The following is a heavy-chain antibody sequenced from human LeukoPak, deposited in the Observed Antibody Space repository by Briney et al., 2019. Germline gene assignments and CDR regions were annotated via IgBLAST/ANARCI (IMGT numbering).Heavy chain of an antibody. CDR3: ARDADSSGYYSVWYFDL. CDR2: IYYSGST. CDR1: GGSFSGYY. J-gene: IGHJ2*01. V-gene: IGHV4-34*01. Sequence: SETLSLTCAVYGGSFSGYYWSWIRQPPGKGLEWIGSIYYSGSTYYNPSLKSRVTISVDTSKNQFSLKLSSVTAADTAVYYCARDADSSGYYSVWYFDLWGRGTLVTVSS. D-gene: IGHD3-22*01.